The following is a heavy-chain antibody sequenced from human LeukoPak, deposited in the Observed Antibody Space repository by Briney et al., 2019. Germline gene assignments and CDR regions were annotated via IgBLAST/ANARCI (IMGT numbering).Heavy chain of an antibody. Sequence: GGSLRLSCAASGFTCSSYSMNWVRQAPGKGLEWVSYISSSSSTIYYADSVKGRFTISRDNAKNSLYLQMNSLRTEDTAVYYCARDTAHYDFWSGYPIDKYGMDVWGPGTTVTVSS. CDR2: ISSSSSTI. CDR1: GFTCSSYS. D-gene: IGHD3-3*01. J-gene: IGHJ6*02. V-gene: IGHV3-48*01. CDR3: ARDTAHYDFWSGYPIDKYGMDV.